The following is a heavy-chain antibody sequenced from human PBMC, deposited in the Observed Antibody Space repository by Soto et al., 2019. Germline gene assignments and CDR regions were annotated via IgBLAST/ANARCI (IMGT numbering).Heavy chain of an antibody. CDR1: GYTFTNYW. J-gene: IGHJ6*02. CDR2: IYPGDSDT. CDR3: AASIFYYGMDV. V-gene: IGHV5-51*01. Sequence: GEFLKISCKGSGYTFTNYWIGWVRQMPGKGPEWMGIIYPGDSDTKYNPSFQGQVTISADKSITTTYLQWSSLKASDTAIYYCAASIFYYGMDVWGQGTTVTVS.